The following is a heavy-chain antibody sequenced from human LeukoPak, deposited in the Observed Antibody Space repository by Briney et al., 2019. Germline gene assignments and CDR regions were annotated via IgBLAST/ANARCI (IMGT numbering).Heavy chain of an antibody. V-gene: IGHV1-69*06. CDR3: ASSFRNDILTGYWDY. Sequence: SVKVSCKASGYTFTSYAMNWVRQAPGQGLEWMGGIIPIFGTANYAQKFQGRVTITADKSTSTAYMELSSLRSEDTAVYYCASSFRNDILTGYWDYWGQGTLVTVSS. D-gene: IGHD3-9*01. CDR2: IIPIFGTA. CDR1: GYTFTSYA. J-gene: IGHJ4*02.